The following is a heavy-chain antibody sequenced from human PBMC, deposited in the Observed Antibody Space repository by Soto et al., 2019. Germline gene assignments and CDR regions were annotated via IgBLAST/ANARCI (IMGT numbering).Heavy chain of an antibody. J-gene: IGHJ6*03. CDR2: MNPNSGNT. Sequence: QVQLVQSGAEVKKPGASVKVSCKASGYTFTSYDINWVRQATGQGLEWMGWMNPNSGNTGYAQKFQGRVTMTRNTSISTAYMGLSSRRSEDTAVYYCARGILPVVVASFEPVYCYYYMDVWGKGTTVTVSS. V-gene: IGHV1-8*01. CDR3: ARGILPVVVASFEPVYCYYYMDV. CDR1: GYTFTSYD. D-gene: IGHD2-15*01.